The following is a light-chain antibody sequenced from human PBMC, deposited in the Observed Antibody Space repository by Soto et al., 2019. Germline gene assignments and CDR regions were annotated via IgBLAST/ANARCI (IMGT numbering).Light chain of an antibody. CDR2: GAS. V-gene: IGKV3-20*01. J-gene: IGKJ5*01. CDR1: QNFSSSY. Sequence: ENVLTQSPGNLSLSPGERATLSCRASQNFSSSYLVWYQQKPGQAPRLLIYGASSRATGIPDRFSGSGSGTDFTLTISRLEPEDFVVYYCQQYDTSPITFGQGTRLEIK. CDR3: QQYDTSPIT.